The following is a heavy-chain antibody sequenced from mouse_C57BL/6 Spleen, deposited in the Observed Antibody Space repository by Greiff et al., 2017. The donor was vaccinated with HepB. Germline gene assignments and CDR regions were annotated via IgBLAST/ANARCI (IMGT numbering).Heavy chain of an antibody. CDR3: ARHGTTVVPFDY. V-gene: IGHV5-6*01. J-gene: IGHJ2*01. CDR2: ISSGGSYT. CDR1: GFTFSSYG. D-gene: IGHD1-1*01. Sequence: EVKVVESGGDLVKPGGSLKLSCAASGFTFSSYGMSWVRQTPDKRLEWVATISSGGSYTYYPDSVKGRFTISRDNAKNTLYLQMSSLKSEDTAMYYCARHGTTVVPFDYWGQGTTLTVSS.